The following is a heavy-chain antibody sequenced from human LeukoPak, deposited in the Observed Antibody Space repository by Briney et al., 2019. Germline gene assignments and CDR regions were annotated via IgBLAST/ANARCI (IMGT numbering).Heavy chain of an antibody. Sequence: ESLKISCKGSGYSFTRYWIGRVRQVPGKGLEWIGIIYPCDSDTRYSTSFQGQVTISADTRITTAYPQWSRLKASDTAMYYCARRACIITNCYKSGWFGPWGQGTLVTVSS. CDR3: ARRACIITNCYKSGWFGP. CDR1: GYSFTRYW. V-gene: IGHV5-51*04. J-gene: IGHJ5*02. D-gene: IGHD2-2*02. CDR2: IYPCDSDT.